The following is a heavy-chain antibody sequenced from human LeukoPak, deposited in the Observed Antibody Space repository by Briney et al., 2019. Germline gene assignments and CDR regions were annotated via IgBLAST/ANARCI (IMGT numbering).Heavy chain of an antibody. V-gene: IGHV4-39*01. CDR3: ARGLLRNAFDI. CDR1: GGTISSSSYY. Sequence: SETLSLTCTVSGGTISSSSYYWGWIRQPPGKGLEWIGSIYYSGSTYYNPPLKSRVTISVDTSKNQFSLKLSSVTAADTAVYYCARGLLRNAFDIWGQGTMVTVSS. CDR2: IYYSGST. J-gene: IGHJ3*02. D-gene: IGHD3-22*01.